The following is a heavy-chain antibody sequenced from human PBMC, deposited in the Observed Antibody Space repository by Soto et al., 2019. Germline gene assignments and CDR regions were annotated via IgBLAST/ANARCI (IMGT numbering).Heavy chain of an antibody. CDR3: ARGFHYGTIDS. V-gene: IGHV3-53*01. J-gene: IGHJ4*02. CDR1: GFSVNSDY. D-gene: IGHD3-10*01. CDR2: IFPGGTA. Sequence: PGGSLTLSFTASGFSVNSDYMSWARQAPGKGLEWVSGIFPGGTAYYADSVKGRFTISKDSSKSTLYLQMNNLRVEDTAIFYCARGFHYGTIDSWGQGALVTVSS.